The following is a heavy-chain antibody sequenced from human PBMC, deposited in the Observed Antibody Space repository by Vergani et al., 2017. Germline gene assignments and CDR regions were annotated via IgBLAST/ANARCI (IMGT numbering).Heavy chain of an antibody. J-gene: IGHJ5*02. V-gene: IGHV4-39*01. Sequence: QLQLQESGPGLVKPSATLSLTCSVSGASIRSSNYYWGWIRQPPGKGLEWIASIYYSGGTYYNPSLKSRVTISVDTSKNQFSLKLSSVTAADTAVYYCARVYTYYDFWSGSIGGNWFDPWGQGTLVTVSS. D-gene: IGHD3-3*01. CDR3: ARVYTYYDFWSGSIGGNWFDP. CDR1: GASIRSSNYY. CDR2: IYYSGGT.